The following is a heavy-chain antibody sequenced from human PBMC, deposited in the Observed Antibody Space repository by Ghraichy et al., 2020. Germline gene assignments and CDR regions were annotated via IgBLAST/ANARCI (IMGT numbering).Heavy chain of an antibody. D-gene: IGHD3-9*01. V-gene: IGHV3-33*01. J-gene: IGHJ4*02. CDR2: IWYDGSNK. CDR3: ARDYYDILTGYYMRQWRGFDY. CDR1: GFTFSSYG. Sequence: AGSLRLSCAASGFTFSSYGMHWVRQAPGKGLEWVAVIWYDGSNKYYADSVKGRFTISRDNSKNTLYLQMNSLRAEDTAVYYCARDYYDILTGYYMRQWRGFDYWGQGTLVTVSS.